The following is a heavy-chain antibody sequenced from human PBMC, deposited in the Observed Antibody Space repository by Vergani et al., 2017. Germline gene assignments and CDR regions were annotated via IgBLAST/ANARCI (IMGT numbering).Heavy chain of an antibody. V-gene: IGHV4-61*02. D-gene: IGHD3-9*01. CDR1: GDSISTGSYY. J-gene: IGHJ6*03. Sequence: QVQLQESGPGLVKPSQTLSLTCTVSGDSISTGSYYWSWIRQPAGKGLEWIGRIYTSGSTNYNPSLKSRVTISVDTSKNQFSLKLSSVTAADTAVYYCARGGYDILTGYYCYYYYYYMDVWGKGTTVTVSS. CDR2: IYTSGST. CDR3: ARGGYDILTGYYCYYYYYYMDV.